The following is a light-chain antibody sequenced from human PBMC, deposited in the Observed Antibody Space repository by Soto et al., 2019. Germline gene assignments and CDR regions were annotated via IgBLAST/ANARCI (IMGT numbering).Light chain of an antibody. CDR1: QSVLYSSNNKNY. V-gene: IGKV4-1*01. J-gene: IGKJ4*01. CDR2: WAS. CDR3: QQYYRVPLT. Sequence: DIVMTQSPDSLAVSLGERATINCKSSQSVLYSSNNKNYLAWYQQKPRQPPKLLIYWASTRESGVPDRFSGSGSGTDFTLTVSSLQAEEGAVYYCQQYYRVPLTFGGGTKVEIK.